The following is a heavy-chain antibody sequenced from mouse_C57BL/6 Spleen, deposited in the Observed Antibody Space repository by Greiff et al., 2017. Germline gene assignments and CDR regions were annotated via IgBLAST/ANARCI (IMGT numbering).Heavy chain of an antibody. Sequence: EVKLMESGGGLVKPGGSLKLSCAASGFPFSDYGMHWVRQAPEKGLEWVAYISSGSSTIYYAATVKGRFTISRDNAKNTLFLQMTSLRSEDTAMYYCATYGSSLYYAMDYWGQGTSVTVSS. CDR2: ISSGSSTI. V-gene: IGHV5-17*01. J-gene: IGHJ4*01. D-gene: IGHD1-1*01. CDR1: GFPFSDYG. CDR3: ATYGSSLYYAMDY.